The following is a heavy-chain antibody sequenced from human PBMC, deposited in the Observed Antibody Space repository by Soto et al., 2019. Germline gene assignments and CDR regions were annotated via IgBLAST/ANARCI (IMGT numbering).Heavy chain of an antibody. J-gene: IGHJ6*02. CDR2: ISGSGGST. D-gene: IGHD4-17*01. Sequence: GGSLRLSCAASGFAFSSYAMSWVRQAPGKGLEWVSAISGSGGSTYYADSVKGRFTISRDNSKNTLYLQMNSLRAEDTAVYYCAKDFSGDPLKSYYYYGMDVWGQGTTVTVSS. CDR1: GFAFSSYA. V-gene: IGHV3-23*01. CDR3: AKDFSGDPLKSYYYYGMDV.